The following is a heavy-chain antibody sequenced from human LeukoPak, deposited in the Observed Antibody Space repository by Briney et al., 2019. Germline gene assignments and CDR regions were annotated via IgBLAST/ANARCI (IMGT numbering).Heavy chain of an antibody. Sequence: SETLSLTCAVYGGSFSGYYWSWIRQPPGKGLEWIGEINHSGSTNYNPSLKSRVTISVDTSKNQFSLKLSSVTAADTAVYYCARRLVLWFGELFDYWGQGTLVTVSS. J-gene: IGHJ4*02. CDR1: GGSFSGYY. D-gene: IGHD3-10*01. CDR2: INHSGST. CDR3: ARRLVLWFGELFDY. V-gene: IGHV4-34*01.